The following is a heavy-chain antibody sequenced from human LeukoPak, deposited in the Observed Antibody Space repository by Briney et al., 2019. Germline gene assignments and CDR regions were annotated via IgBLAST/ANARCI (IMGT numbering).Heavy chain of an antibody. V-gene: IGHV3-48*04. D-gene: IGHD6-13*01. CDR3: ARGGRSNPFDY. CDR2: ISSSSSTI. Sequence: PGGSLRLSCAASGFTFSSYSMNSVRQAPGKGLEWISYISSSSSTIYYADSVKGRFTISSDNAKNSLYLQMNSLRAEDTAVYYCARGGRSNPFDYWGQGTLVTVSS. CDR1: GFTFSSYS. J-gene: IGHJ4*02.